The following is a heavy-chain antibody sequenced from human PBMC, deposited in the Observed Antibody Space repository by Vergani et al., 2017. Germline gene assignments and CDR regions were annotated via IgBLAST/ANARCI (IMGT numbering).Heavy chain of an antibody. V-gene: IGHV2-70*15. CDR3: ARISGPAGGGGDCYSHPHDY. J-gene: IGHJ4*02. Sequence: QVTLRESGPALVKPTQTLTLTCTFSGFSLSTSGMCVSWIRQPPGKALEWLARIDWDDDKYYSTSLKTRLTISKDTSKNQVVLTMTNMDPVDTATYYCARISGPAGGGGDCYSHPHDYWGQGTLVTVSS. D-gene: IGHD2-21*01. CDR2: IDWDDDK. CDR1: GFSLSTSGMC.